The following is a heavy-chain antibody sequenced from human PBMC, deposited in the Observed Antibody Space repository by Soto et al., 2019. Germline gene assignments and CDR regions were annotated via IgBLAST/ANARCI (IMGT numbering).Heavy chain of an antibody. D-gene: IGHD4-17*01. CDR3: ARGTVTSGRWFGP. CDR1: ASTFTGYT. CDR2: ISTFNGNT. V-gene: IGHV1-18*04. J-gene: IGHJ5*02. Sequence: QVHLVQSGTEVKEHGASVKVSCKASASTFTGYTINWVRQAPGQGLEWMGWISTFNGNTKYAGNFEGRVTMTTNTSTTTAYMELPSLTFDDSAVYFCARGTVTSGRWFGPWCQGTLVSVSS.